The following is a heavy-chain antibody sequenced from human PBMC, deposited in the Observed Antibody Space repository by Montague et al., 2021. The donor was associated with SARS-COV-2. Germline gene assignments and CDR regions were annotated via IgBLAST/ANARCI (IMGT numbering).Heavy chain of an antibody. J-gene: IGHJ4*02. CDR2: IKQDGSEK. D-gene: IGHD3-10*01. Sequence: SRSLSWASSGFVFSHFWMTWARQAPGKGLEWVANIKQDGSEKYYVDSVQGRFTISRDNAKNSLYLQVNSLRAEDTAVYYCARRYYASGSYIDYWGQGTLVTVSS. CDR1: GFVFSHFW. CDR3: ARRYYASGSYIDY. V-gene: IGHV3-7*01.